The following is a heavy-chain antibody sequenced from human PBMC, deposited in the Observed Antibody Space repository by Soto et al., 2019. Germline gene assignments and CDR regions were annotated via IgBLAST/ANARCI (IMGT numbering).Heavy chain of an antibody. J-gene: IGHJ3*02. V-gene: IGHV1-8*01. CDR1: GYTFTSYD. CDR3: ARGNGNKLRFLEWLLYSGAFDI. D-gene: IGHD3-3*01. Sequence: ASVKVSCKASGYTFTSYDINWVRQATGEGLEWMGWMNPNSGNTGYAQKFQGRVTMTRNTSISTAYMELSSLRSEDTAVYYCARGNGNKLRFLEWLLYSGAFDIWGQGTMVTVSS. CDR2: MNPNSGNT.